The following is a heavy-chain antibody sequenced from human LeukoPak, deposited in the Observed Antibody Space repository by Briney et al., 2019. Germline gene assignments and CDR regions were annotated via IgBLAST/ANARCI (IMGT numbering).Heavy chain of an antibody. J-gene: IGHJ4*02. CDR1: GFTFSSYA. V-gene: IGHV3-23*01. D-gene: IGHD3-22*01. CDR3: AKVRYYYDSSGYSYFDY. CDR2: ISGSGGST. Sequence: GESLKISCAASGFTFSSYAMSWVRQAPGKGLEWVSAISGSGGSTYYADSVKGRFTISRDNSKNTLYLQMNSLRAEDTAVYYCAKVRYYYDSSGYSYFDYWGQGTLVTVSS.